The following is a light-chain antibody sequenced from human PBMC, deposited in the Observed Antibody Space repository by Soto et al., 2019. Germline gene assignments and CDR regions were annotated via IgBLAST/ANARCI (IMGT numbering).Light chain of an antibody. CDR2: EVS. CDR1: SSDVGGYNY. CDR3: SSYAASNNLGV. Sequence: QSALTQPPSASGSPGQSVTISCIGTSSDVGGYNYVSWYQQHPGKAPKLMIYEVSKRPSGVPDRFSGSKSGKTASLTVSGLWAADEADYYCSSYAASNNLGVFGGGTKLTVL. J-gene: IGLJ2*01. V-gene: IGLV2-8*01.